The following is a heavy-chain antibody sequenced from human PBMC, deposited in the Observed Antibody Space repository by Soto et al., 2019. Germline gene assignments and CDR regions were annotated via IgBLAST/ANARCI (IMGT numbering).Heavy chain of an antibody. CDR3: AKDGQRDYGDFYFDY. CDR1: GGSTSSYY. CDR2: IYYSGST. V-gene: IGHV4-59*12. J-gene: IGHJ4*02. D-gene: IGHD4-17*01. Sequence: SETLSLTCTVSGGSTSSYYWSWIRQPPGKGLEWIGYIYYSGSTNYNPSLKSRVTISVDTSKNQFSLKLSSVTAADTAVYYCAKDGQRDYGDFYFDYRGQGTLVTVSS.